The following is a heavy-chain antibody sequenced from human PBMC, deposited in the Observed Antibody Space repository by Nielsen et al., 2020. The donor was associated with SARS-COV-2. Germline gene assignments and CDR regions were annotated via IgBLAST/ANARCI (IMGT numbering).Heavy chain of an antibody. CDR1: GGSFSTYS. V-gene: IGHV4-34*01. CDR2: INHNGSS. D-gene: IGHD3-22*01. CDR3: ARGLDSSGYYF. J-gene: IGHJ4*02. Sequence: SETLSLTCAVYGGSFSTYSWTWIRQSPGRGLEWIGEINHNGSSNYNPSLKNRVSISVDTSKNQISLTLSSVTAADTAVYYCARGLDSSGYYFGGQGTLVTVSS.